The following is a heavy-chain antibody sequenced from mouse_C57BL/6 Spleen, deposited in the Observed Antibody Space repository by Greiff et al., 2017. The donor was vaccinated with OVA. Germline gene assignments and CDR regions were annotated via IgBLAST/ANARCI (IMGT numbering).Heavy chain of an antibody. D-gene: IGHD2-4*01. V-gene: IGHV1-74*01. CDR3: AIGDYDYDPWFAY. CDR1: GYTFTSYW. J-gene: IGHJ3*01. CDR2: IHPYDSDT. Sequence: VQLQQPGAELVKPGASVKVSCKASGYTFTSYWMHWVKQRPGQGLEWIGRIHPYDSDTNYNQKFKGKATLTVDKSSSTAYMQLSSLTSEDSAVYYCAIGDYDYDPWFAYWGQGTLVTVSA.